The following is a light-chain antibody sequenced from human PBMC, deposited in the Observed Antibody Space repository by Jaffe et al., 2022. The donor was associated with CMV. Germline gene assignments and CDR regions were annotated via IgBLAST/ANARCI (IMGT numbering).Light chain of an antibody. CDR2: DVS. CDR3: SSCTSNSIYV. Sequence: QSALTQPASVSGSPGQSITLSCTGTSSDVGASNSVSWYQQHPGKAPKLIIFDVSNRPSGVSNRFSGSKSGNTASLTISGLQAEDEADYYCSSCTSNSIYVFGTGTKVTVL. V-gene: IGLV2-14*03. J-gene: IGLJ1*01. CDR1: SSDVGASNS.